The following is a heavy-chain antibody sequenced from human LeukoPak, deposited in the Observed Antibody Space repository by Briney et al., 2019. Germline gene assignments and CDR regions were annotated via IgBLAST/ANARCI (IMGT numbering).Heavy chain of an antibody. D-gene: IGHD6-13*01. CDR1: GFTFSSYG. V-gene: IGHV3-33*01. Sequence: GGSLRLSCAASGFTFSSYGMHWVRQAPGKGLEWVAVIWYDGSNKYYADSVKGRFTISRDNSKNTLYLQMNSLRAEDTAVYYSARGMVPIAAAGNDYWGQGTLVTVSS. CDR2: IWYDGSNK. CDR3: ARGMVPIAAAGNDY. J-gene: IGHJ4*02.